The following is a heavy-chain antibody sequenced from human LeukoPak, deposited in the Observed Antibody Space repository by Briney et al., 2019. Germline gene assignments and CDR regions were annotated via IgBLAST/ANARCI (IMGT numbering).Heavy chain of an antibody. CDR2: IYSTGTT. CDR3: AELGITMIGGV. Sequence: GESLRLSCAASEFTFNTYTMYWVRQAPGKGLEWVSLIYSTGTTYYADSVKGRFTISRDNAKNSLYLQMNSLRAEDTAVYYCAELGITMIGGVWGKGTTVTISS. CDR1: EFTFNTYT. J-gene: IGHJ6*04. D-gene: IGHD3-10*02. V-gene: IGHV3-69-1*02.